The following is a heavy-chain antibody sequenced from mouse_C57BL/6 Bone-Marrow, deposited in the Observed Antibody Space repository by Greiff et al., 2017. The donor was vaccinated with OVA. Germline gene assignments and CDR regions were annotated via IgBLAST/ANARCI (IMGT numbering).Heavy chain of an antibody. V-gene: IGHV1-50*01. D-gene: IGHD1-1*01. CDR3: ARGVLYYGSSYFDY. J-gene: IGHJ2*01. Sequence: QVQLQQPGAELVKPGASVKLSCKASGYTFTSYWMQWVKQRPGQGLEWIGEIDPSDSYTNYNQKFKGKATLTVDTSSSTAYMQLSSLTSEDSAVYYCARGVLYYGSSYFDYWGQGTTLTVSS. CDR1: GYTFTSYW. CDR2: IDPSDSYT.